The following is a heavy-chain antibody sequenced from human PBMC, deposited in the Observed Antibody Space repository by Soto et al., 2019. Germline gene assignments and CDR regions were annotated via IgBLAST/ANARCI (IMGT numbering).Heavy chain of an antibody. V-gene: IGHV2-5*02. D-gene: IGHD6-13*01. CDR2: IYWDDDN. CDR3: AHRRSSSSTDYFDY. J-gene: IGHJ4*02. Sequence: QITLKESGPTLVKPTQTLTLTCTFSGFSLSTSGVGVGWIRQPPGKALAWVALIYWDDDNRYSPSLKCRLTITKATSKNQVVLTMTNVDPVDTATYYCAHRRSSSSTDYFDYWGQGTLGTVSS. CDR1: GFSLSTSGVG.